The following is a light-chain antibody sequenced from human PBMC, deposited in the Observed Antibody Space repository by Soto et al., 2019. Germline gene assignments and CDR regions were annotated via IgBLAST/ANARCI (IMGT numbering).Light chain of an antibody. CDR1: SSDVGGSNY. V-gene: IGLV2-11*01. J-gene: IGLJ2*01. CDR3: ASYTSSSTSVI. CDR2: DVN. Sequence: QSALTQPPSVSNSPGQPVTISCTGTSSDVGGSNYVSWYQQHPGKAPKLVIYDVNKRPSGVPDRFSGSKSGNTASLTISGLQAEDEADYYCASYTSSSTSVIFGRGTQLTVL.